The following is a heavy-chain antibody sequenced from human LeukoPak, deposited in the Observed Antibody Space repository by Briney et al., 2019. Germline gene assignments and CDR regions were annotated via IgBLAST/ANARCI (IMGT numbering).Heavy chain of an antibody. CDR3: AKGRDYSNPRGPFDY. Sequence: GGSLRLSCAASGFTFSSYGMHWVRQAPGKGLEWVAFIRYDGSNKYYADSVKGRFTISRDNSKNTLYLQMNSLRAEDTAAYYCAKGRDYSNPRGPFDYWGQGTLVTVSS. CDR2: IRYDGSNK. J-gene: IGHJ4*02. D-gene: IGHD4-11*01. V-gene: IGHV3-30*02. CDR1: GFTFSSYG.